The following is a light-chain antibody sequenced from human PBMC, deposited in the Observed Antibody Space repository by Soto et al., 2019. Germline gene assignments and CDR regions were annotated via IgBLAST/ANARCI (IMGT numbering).Light chain of an antibody. Sequence: EIVLTQSPGTLSLSPGERATLSCRASQSVSSSFLAWYQQKPGRAPRLLIYGASSRATGIPDRFSGSGSGTDFTLTISRLEPEDFAVYSCQQYGSSPPWTFGQGTKVEIK. CDR2: GAS. J-gene: IGKJ1*01. CDR3: QQYGSSPPWT. V-gene: IGKV3-20*01. CDR1: QSVSSSF.